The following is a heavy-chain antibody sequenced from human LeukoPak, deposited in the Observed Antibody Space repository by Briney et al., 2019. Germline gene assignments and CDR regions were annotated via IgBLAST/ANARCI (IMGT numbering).Heavy chain of an antibody. Sequence: PGGSLRLSCVASGFTFRSYWMSWVRQAPGKGLEWVATIKQDGSEKYYVDSVKGRFTTSRDIAQNSLYLQMNSLRAEDTAVYFCARDAGYDFRTGYYDFWGQGTLVTDSS. CDR3: ARDAGYDFRTGYYDF. CDR2: IKQDGSEK. J-gene: IGHJ4*02. D-gene: IGHD3-3*01. V-gene: IGHV3-7*05. CDR1: GFTFRSYW.